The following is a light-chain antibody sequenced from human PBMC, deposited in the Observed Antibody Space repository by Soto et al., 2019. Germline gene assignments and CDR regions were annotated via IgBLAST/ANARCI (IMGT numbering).Light chain of an antibody. CDR3: CSYAGSYNSV. V-gene: IGLV2-11*01. Sequence: QSALTQPRSVSGSPGQSVTISCTGTSSNVGRYNYVSWYQQHPGKAPKLMIYDVSKRPSGVPDRFSGSKSDNTASLTISGLQAEDEADYYCCSYAGSYNSVFGTGTKVTVL. J-gene: IGLJ1*01. CDR1: SSNVGRYNY. CDR2: DVS.